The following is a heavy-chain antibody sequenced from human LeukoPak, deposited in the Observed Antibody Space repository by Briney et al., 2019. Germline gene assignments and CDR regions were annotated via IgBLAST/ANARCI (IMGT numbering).Heavy chain of an antibody. CDR3: ARVLLWFGDSSRLSWFDP. CDR1: GGSISSYY. D-gene: IGHD3-10*01. CDR2: IYHSGST. J-gene: IGHJ5*02. Sequence: PSETLSLTCRVSGGSISSYYWSWIRQPPGKGPEWIGYIYHSGSTNYNPSLKSRVTISADTSKNQFSLKVTSVTAADTAVYYCARVLLWFGDSSRLSWFDPWGQGSLVTVSS. V-gene: IGHV4-59*01.